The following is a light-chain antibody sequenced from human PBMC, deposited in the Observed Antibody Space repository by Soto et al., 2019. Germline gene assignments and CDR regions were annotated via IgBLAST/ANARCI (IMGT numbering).Light chain of an antibody. Sequence: EIVLTQSPGTLSLSPGERATLRCRASQSVSSSYLAWYQQKPGQAPRLLIYGASSRATGIPDRFSGSGSGTDFTLTISRLEPEDFAVYYCQQYGSSPLTCGGGTKVDIK. CDR2: GAS. V-gene: IGKV3-20*01. J-gene: IGKJ4*01. CDR3: QQYGSSPLT. CDR1: QSVSSSY.